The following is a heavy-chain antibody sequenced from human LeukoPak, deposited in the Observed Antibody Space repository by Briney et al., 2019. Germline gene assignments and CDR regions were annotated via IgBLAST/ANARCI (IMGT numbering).Heavy chain of an antibody. CDR1: GGSISSGDYY. D-gene: IGHD2-2*02. Sequence: SETLSLTCTVSGGSISSGDYYWSWIRQPPGKGLEWIGYIYYSGSTYYNPSLKSRVTISVDTSKNQFSLKLSSVTAADTAVYYCARVYLGYCSSTSCYNFDYWGQGTLVTVSS. CDR2: IYYSGST. CDR3: ARVYLGYCSSTSCYNFDY. V-gene: IGHV4-30-4*08. J-gene: IGHJ4*02.